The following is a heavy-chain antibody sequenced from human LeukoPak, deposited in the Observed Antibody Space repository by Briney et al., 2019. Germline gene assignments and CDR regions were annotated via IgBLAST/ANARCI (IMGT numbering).Heavy chain of an antibody. CDR2: IYTSGST. CDR1: GGSISSYY. D-gene: IGHD6-19*01. CDR3: AREFAGSGWYDY. J-gene: IGHJ4*02. Sequence: SETLSLTCTVSGGSISSYYWSWIRQPAGKGLEWIGRIYTSGSTNYNPSPKSRVTISVDTSKNQFSLKLSSVTAADTAVYYCAREFAGSGWYDYWGQGTLVTVSS. V-gene: IGHV4-4*07.